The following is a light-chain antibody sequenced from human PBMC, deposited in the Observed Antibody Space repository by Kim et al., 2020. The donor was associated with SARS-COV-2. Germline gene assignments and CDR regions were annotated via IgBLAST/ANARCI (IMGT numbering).Light chain of an antibody. V-gene: IGLV2-14*04. CDR3: SSYTDTNTLV. J-gene: IGLJ3*02. CDR1: SSDVGGYDY. Sequence: GQSITISCTGTSSDVGGYDYVCWYQQHPGKAPKLLIYDVSKRPSGVSNRVSGSKSGNTASLTIAGLQVDDEADYFCSSYTDTNTLVFGGGTQLTVL. CDR2: DVS.